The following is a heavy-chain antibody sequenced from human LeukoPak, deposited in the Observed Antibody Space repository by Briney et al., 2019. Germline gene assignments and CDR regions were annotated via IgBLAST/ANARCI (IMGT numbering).Heavy chain of an antibody. D-gene: IGHD5-24*01. V-gene: IGHV3-43*02. Sequence: GGSLRLSCAASGFTFDDYTMHWVRQAPGKGLEWVSLISGDGATIYSADSVKGRFTISRDNSKNALYLQMHSLRTDDTALYYCAKALRDAYTRRDYYFDSWGQGTLVTVSS. CDR3: AKALRDAYTRRDYYFDS. CDR2: ISGDGATI. J-gene: IGHJ4*02. CDR1: GFTFDDYT.